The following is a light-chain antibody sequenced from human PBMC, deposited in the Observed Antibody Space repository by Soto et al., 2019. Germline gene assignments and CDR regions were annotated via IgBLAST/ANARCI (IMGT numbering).Light chain of an antibody. CDR1: SSDVGGYNY. V-gene: IGLV2-8*01. CDR3: TSYAGDTSVGV. J-gene: IGLJ3*02. CDR2: EVS. Sequence: QSVLTQPPSASGSPGQSVTISCTGTSSDVGGYNYVSWYQQHPGKAPKLMIYEVSKRPSGVPDRFSGSKSDNTASLTVSGLQAEDEADYYCTSYAGDTSVGVLGGGTKLTVL.